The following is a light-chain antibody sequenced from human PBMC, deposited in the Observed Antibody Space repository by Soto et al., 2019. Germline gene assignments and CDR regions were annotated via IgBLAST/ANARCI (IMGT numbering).Light chain of an antibody. CDR1: QSVSSN. CDR3: QQYNKWPPYT. CDR2: GAS. J-gene: IGKJ2*01. Sequence: EIVMTQSPANLSVSPGERATLSCRASQSVSSNLAWYQQKPGQGPRLLIYGASTRATSIPARFSGSGSGTEFTLTINSLQSEDFAVYYCQQYNKWPPYTFGQGTNLEIK. V-gene: IGKV3-15*01.